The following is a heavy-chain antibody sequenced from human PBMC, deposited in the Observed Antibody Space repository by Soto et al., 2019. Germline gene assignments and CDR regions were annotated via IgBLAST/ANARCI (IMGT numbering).Heavy chain of an antibody. CDR1: GGTFSGYA. Sequence: SVKVSCKASGGTFSGYAISWVRQAPGQGLEWMGGIIPIFGTANYAQKFQGRVTITADESTSTAYMELSSLRSEDTAVYYCARDPITMVRGVIIAVARNYYYYGMDVWGQGTTVTVSS. D-gene: IGHD3-10*01. CDR3: ARDPITMVRGVIIAVARNYYYYGMDV. CDR2: IIPIFGTA. V-gene: IGHV1-69*13. J-gene: IGHJ6*02.